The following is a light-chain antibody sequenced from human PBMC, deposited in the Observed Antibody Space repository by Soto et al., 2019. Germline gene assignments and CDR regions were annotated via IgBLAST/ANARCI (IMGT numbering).Light chain of an antibody. CDR2: TAS. J-gene: IGKJ1*01. Sequence: DIQLTQTPSSLSASLGDRVTISCRASQLINGYLNWYQQKPGKAPRLLIYTASNLQSGVPSRFSGTRSGTDFTLIISDLQAEDFATYYCQQTYCPLRTFGQGTRVEIK. CDR3: QQTYCPLRT. CDR1: QLINGY. V-gene: IGKV1-39*01.